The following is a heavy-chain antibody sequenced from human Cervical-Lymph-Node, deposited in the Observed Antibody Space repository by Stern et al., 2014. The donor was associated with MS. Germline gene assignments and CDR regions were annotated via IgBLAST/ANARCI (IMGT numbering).Heavy chain of an antibody. CDR3: ARDRIAARNWFDP. D-gene: IGHD6-6*01. Sequence: QMQLVQSGAEVKKPGASVKVSCKASGYTFTSYAMHWVRQAPGQRLEWMGWINDGNGNTKYSQKFQGRVTITRDTSASTAYMELSRLRSEDTAVYYCARDRIAARNWFDPWGQGTLVTVSS. J-gene: IGHJ5*02. CDR2: INDGNGNT. V-gene: IGHV1-3*01. CDR1: GYTFTSYA.